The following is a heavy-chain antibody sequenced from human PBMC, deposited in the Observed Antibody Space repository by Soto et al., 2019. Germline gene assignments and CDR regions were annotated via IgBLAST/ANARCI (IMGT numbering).Heavy chain of an antibody. Sequence: QVQLVQSGAEVKKPGSSVKVSCNVSGGTFSSYTIAWVRQAPGQGLEWMGRFIHMSHLENYSQRLQGRATITADRSTSTVYMELSSLKYEDAAVYYCARARSRKAFEPYDIWGQGTMVTVSS. CDR2: FIHMSHLE. CDR3: ARARSRKAFEPYDI. CDR1: GGTFSSYT. V-gene: IGHV1-69*04. J-gene: IGHJ3*02. D-gene: IGHD3-10*01.